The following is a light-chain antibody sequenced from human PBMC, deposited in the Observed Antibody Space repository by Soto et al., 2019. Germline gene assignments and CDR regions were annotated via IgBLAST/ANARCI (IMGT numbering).Light chain of an antibody. J-gene: IGKJ2*01. CDR2: DAS. CDR1: QSVGYH. V-gene: IGKV3-11*01. Sequence: EIVLTQSPATLSLSPGERATLSCRASQSVGYHLAWYQQKPGQAPRLLIYDASNRATGIPARFSGSGSGTDFTLAISSLEPEDFAVFFCQQFGSSPPTFGQGTKLEIK. CDR3: QQFGSSPPT.